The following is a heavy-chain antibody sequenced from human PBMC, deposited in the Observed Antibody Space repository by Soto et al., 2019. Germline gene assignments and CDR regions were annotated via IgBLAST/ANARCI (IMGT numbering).Heavy chain of an antibody. V-gene: IGHV3-33*01. CDR3: VSRSDGFDN. Sequence: ESGAGVVQPGRSLRLSCVVSGLAFSSYGMHWVRQAPGKGLEWVAVIWSDGSNKHYGDSVKGRFSISRDNFRNTVYLQMNSLRAEDTAVYYCVSRSDGFDNWGQGTLVTVSS. J-gene: IGHJ4*02. CDR1: GLAFSSYG. CDR2: IWSDGSNK.